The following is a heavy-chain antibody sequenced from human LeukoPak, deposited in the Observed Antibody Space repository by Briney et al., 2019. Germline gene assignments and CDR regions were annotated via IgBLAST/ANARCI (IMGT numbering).Heavy chain of an antibody. D-gene: IGHD6-19*01. CDR3: AKDSSGWPFDY. V-gene: IGHV3-53*01. Sequence: PGGSLRLSCAASGFTVSSNYMSWVRQAPGKGLEWVSIIYTGETTHYADSVKGRFTISRDNSKNTLYLQMNSLRAEDTAVYYCAKDSSGWPFDYWGQGTLVTVSS. J-gene: IGHJ4*02. CDR1: GFTVSSNY. CDR2: IYTGETT.